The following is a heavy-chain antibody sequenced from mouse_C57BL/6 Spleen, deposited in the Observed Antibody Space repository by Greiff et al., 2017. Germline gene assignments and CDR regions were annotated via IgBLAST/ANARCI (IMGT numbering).Heavy chain of an antibody. D-gene: IGHD2-5*01. J-gene: IGHJ2*01. CDR3: ARCYSNVGYFDY. Sequence: QVQLQQSGAELVRPGTSVKMSCKASGYTFTNYWIGWAKQRPGHGLEWIGYIYPGGGYTKYNEKFKGKATLTADTSSSTAYMQCSILTSSDTAIYYCARCYSNVGYFDYWGQGTTLTVSS. V-gene: IGHV1-63*01. CDR1: GYTFTNYW. CDR2: IYPGGGYT.